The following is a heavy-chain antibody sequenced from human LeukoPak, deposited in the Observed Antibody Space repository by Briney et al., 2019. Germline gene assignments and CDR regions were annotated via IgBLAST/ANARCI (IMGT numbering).Heavy chain of an antibody. CDR2: IDNSVRT. J-gene: IGHJ4*02. Sequence: SETLSLTCTVSGGSISTYYWSWIRQPPGKGLEWIGYIDNSVRTNYNPSLKSRVAISVDTSKSQFSLKLTSVTAADTAVYFCARDRVPAADYWGRGTLVTVSS. D-gene: IGHD2-2*01. CDR3: ARDRVPAADY. V-gene: IGHV4-59*01. CDR1: GGSISTYY.